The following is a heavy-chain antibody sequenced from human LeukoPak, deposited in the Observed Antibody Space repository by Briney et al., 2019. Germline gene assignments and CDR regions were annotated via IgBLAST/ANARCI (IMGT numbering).Heavy chain of an antibody. CDR3: ARRPGGYWYFDL. CDR1: GGSISSYY. CDR2: IYYSGST. D-gene: IGHD3-16*01. Sequence: PSETLSLTCTVSGGSISSYYWSWIRQPPGKGLEWIGYIYYSGSTNYNPSLKSRVTISVDMSENQFSLNLSSVTAADTAVYYCARRPGGYWYFDLWGRGTLVTVSS. J-gene: IGHJ2*01. V-gene: IGHV4-59*08.